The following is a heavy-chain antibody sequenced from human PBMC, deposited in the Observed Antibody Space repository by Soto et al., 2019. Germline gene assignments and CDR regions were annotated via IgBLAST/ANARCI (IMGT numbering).Heavy chain of an antibody. V-gene: IGHV3-7*04. CDR3: ARENKGDYGY. D-gene: IGHD4-17*01. J-gene: IGHJ1*01. CDR1: GFTFSDDW. CDR2: IKQDGGGT. Sequence: EVQLVQSGGGLVQPGGSLRLSCVASGFTFSDDWMSWVRQAPGNGLEWVANIKQDGGGTYYLDTVKGRFTTSRDNGKNSLYLQMTYLGVEDTAVHYGARENKGDYGYWGQGTVVTVS.